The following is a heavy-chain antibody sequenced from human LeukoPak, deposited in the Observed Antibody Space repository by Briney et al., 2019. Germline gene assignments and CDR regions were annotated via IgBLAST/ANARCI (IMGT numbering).Heavy chain of an antibody. CDR1: GGSISSSSYY. CDR2: INHSGST. D-gene: IGHD3-10*01. CDR3: ARGIVGYYYGRGWFDP. J-gene: IGHJ5*02. V-gene: IGHV4-39*07. Sequence: SETLSLTCTVSGGSISSSSYYWSWIRQPPGKGLEWIGEINHSGSTNYNPSLKSRVTISVDTSKNQFSLKLSSVTAADTAVYYCARGIVGYYYGRGWFDPWGQGTLVTVSS.